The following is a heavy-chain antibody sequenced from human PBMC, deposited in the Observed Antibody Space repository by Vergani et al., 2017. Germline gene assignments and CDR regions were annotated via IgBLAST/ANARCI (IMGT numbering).Heavy chain of an antibody. V-gene: IGHV4-34*01. CDR1: GGSFSGYY. D-gene: IGHD2-15*01. Sequence: QVQLQQWGAGLLKPSETLSLTCAVYGGSFSGYYWSWIRQPPGKGQEWIGEINHSGSTNYNPSLKSRVTISVDTSKNQFSLKLSSVTAADTAVYYCARGSPMGYCSGGSCYIYYFDYWGQGTLVTVSS. CDR3: ARGSPMGYCSGGSCYIYYFDY. CDR2: INHSGST. J-gene: IGHJ4*02.